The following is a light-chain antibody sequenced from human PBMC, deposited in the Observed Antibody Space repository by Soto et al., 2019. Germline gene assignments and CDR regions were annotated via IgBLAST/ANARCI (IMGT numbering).Light chain of an antibody. CDR3: SSYTSSATLEWV. CDR2: EVS. CDR1: SSDIGAYNY. J-gene: IGLJ3*02. V-gene: IGLV2-14*01. Sequence: QAVVTQPASVSGSPGQSITISCTGTSSDIGAYNYVSWYQQHPGKAPKVMIYEVSNRPSGVSNRFSGSKSGNTASLTISGLQAEDEANYYCSSYTSSATLEWVFGGGTKLTVL.